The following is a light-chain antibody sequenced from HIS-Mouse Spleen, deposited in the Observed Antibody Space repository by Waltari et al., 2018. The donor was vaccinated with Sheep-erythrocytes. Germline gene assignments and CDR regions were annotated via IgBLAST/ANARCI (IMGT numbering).Light chain of an antibody. Sequence: QSALTQPRSVSGSPGQSVTISCTGTSSDVGGYNYVSWYQQHPGKAPKLMIYDVSKRPYGVPVRFSGSKSGNTASLTSSGLQAEDEADYYCCSYAGSYNHVFATGTKVTVL. CDR3: CSYAGSYNHV. CDR2: DVS. CDR1: SSDVGGYNY. J-gene: IGLJ1*01. V-gene: IGLV2-11*01.